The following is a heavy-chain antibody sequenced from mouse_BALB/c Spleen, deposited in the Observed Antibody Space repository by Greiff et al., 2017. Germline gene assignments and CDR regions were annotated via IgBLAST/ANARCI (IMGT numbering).Heavy chain of an antibody. CDR3: ARDGGYGGRSYYFDY. J-gene: IGHJ2*01. D-gene: IGHD3-1*01. CDR1: GFSLTSYG. CDR2: IWAGGST. V-gene: IGHV2-9*02. Sequence: VKLMESGPGLVAPSQSLSITCTVSGFSLTSYGVHWVRQPPGKGLEWLGVIWAGGSTNYNSALMSRLSISKDNSKSQVFLKMNSLQTDDTAMYYCARDGGYGGRSYYFDYWGQGTTLTVSS.